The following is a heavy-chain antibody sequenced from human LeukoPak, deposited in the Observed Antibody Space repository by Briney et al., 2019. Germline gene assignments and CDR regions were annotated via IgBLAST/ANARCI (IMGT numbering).Heavy chain of an antibody. J-gene: IGHJ3*02. CDR3: ARGPYKYDGSGAFDI. D-gene: IGHD3-22*01. Sequence: SETLSLTCAVYGGSFSGYYWSWIRQPPGKGLEWIGEINHSGSTNYNPSLKSRVTISVDTSKNQFSLKLSSVTAADTAVYYCARGPYKYDGSGAFDIWGQGTMVTVSS. CDR2: INHSGST. CDR1: GGSFSGYY. V-gene: IGHV4-34*01.